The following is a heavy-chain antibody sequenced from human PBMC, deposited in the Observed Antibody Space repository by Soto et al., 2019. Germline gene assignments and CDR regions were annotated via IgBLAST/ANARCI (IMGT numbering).Heavy chain of an antibody. CDR3: AKRSRIVVVPAAPPGEYYFDY. CDR1: GFTFSSYA. J-gene: IGHJ4*02. CDR2: ISGSGGST. Sequence: PGGSLRLSCAASGFTFSSYAMSWVRQAPGKGLEWVSAISGSGGSTYYADSVKGRFTISRDNSKNTLYLQMNSLRAEDTAVYYCAKRSRIVVVPAAPPGEYYFDYWGQGTLVTVSS. V-gene: IGHV3-23*01. D-gene: IGHD2-2*01.